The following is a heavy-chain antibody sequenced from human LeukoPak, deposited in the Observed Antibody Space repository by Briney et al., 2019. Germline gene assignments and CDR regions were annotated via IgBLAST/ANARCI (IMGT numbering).Heavy chain of an antibody. Sequence: PSETLSLTCTVSGGSISSGSYYWSWIRQPAGEGLEWIGRIYTSGSTNYNPSLKSRVTISVDTSKNQFSLKLSSVTAADTAVYYCARQGRYVDIFFHMDVWGKGTTVTISS. J-gene: IGHJ6*03. V-gene: IGHV4-61*02. CDR2: IYTSGST. CDR1: GGSISSGSYY. CDR3: ARQGRYVDIFFHMDV. D-gene: IGHD6-19*01.